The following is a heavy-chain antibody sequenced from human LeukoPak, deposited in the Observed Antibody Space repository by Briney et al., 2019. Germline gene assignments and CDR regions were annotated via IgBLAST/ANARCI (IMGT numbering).Heavy chain of an antibody. CDR1: GGSISSGGYS. Sequence: SETLSLTCAVSGGSISSGGYSWSWIRQPPGKGLEWIGYIYHSGSTYYNPSLKSRVTISVDTSKNQFSLKLSSVTAADTAVYYCARAYTAMVYFDYWGQGTLVTVSS. V-gene: IGHV4-30-2*01. CDR2: IYHSGST. CDR3: ARAYTAMVYFDY. J-gene: IGHJ4*02. D-gene: IGHD5-18*01.